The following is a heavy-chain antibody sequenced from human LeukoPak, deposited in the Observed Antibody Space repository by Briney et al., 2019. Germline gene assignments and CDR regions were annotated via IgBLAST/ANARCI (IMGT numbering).Heavy chain of an antibody. Sequence: GLSLRLSCASSGYTFNNYAMSWVRQAPGKGLEWVSAISASGGTTYYADSVKGQLNISRDNSENTLFLQMNSLRAEDTAVYYCAKEPREYCSSTSCPNWFDSWGQGTLVTVSS. V-gene: IGHV3-23*01. J-gene: IGHJ5*01. CDR2: ISASGGTT. D-gene: IGHD2-2*01. CDR1: GYTFNNYA. CDR3: AKEPREYCSSTSCPNWFDS.